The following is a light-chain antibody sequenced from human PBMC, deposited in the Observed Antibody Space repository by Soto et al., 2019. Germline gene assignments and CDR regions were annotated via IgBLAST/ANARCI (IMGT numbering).Light chain of an antibody. CDR1: SSDVGGYNS. J-gene: IGLJ3*02. Sequence: QSALTQPRSVSGSPGQSVTIFCTGTSSDVGGYNSVSWYQQYPGKAPKLMIYDVSKRPSGVPDRFSGSKSGNAASLTISGRQAEEEADYYCCSYAGTYTWVFGGGTKLTVL. CDR2: DVS. V-gene: IGLV2-11*01. CDR3: CSYAGTYTWV.